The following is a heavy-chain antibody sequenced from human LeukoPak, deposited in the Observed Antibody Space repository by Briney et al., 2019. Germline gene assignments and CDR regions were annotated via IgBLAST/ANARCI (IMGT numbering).Heavy chain of an antibody. V-gene: IGHV4-34*01. J-gene: IGHJ6*02. CDR3: ARGPYCNSTSCYRGYYYYGMDV. D-gene: IGHD2-2*01. CDR2: INHSGST. Sequence: SETLSLTCAVYGGSFSGYYWSWIRQPPGKGLEWIGEINHSGSTNYNPSLKSRVTISVDTSKNQFSLKLSSVTAADTAVYYCARGPYCNSTSCYRGYYYYGMDVWGQGTTVTVSS. CDR1: GGSFSGYY.